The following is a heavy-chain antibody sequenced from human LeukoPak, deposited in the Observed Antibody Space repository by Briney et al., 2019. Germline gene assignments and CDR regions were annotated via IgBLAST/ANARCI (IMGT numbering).Heavy chain of an antibody. V-gene: IGHV1-8*03. J-gene: IGHJ5*02. D-gene: IGHD6-6*01. Sequence: ASVKVSCKASGYTFTSYDINWVRQATGQGLEWMGWMNPNSGNTGYAQKFQGRVTITRNTSISTAYMELSSLRSEDTAVYYCARGRIAARPANWFDPWGQGTLVTVSS. CDR2: MNPNSGNT. CDR3: ARGRIAARPANWFDP. CDR1: GYTFTSYD.